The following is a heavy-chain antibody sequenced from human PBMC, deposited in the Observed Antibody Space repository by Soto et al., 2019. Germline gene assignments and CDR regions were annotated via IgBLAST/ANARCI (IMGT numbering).Heavy chain of an antibody. CDR2: IANSSPSK. J-gene: IGHJ1*01. D-gene: IGHD2-2*01. CDR1: GSTFSDYS. Sequence: PGGSLRLSCAASGSTFSDYSMNWVRQAPGKGLEWISYIANSSPSKYYADSVKGRFTISRDSAETSVYLQMTSLRAEDTALYYCVRAACTNCYGLQHWGQGTLVTVSS. CDR3: VRAACTNCYGLQH. V-gene: IGHV3-48*01.